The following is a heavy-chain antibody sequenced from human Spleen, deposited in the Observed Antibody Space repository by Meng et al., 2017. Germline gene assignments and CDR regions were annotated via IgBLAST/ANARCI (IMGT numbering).Heavy chain of an antibody. D-gene: IGHD3-22*01. CDR3: TRDRQYYYDSSGSGY. CDR2: TRRTAYGGTT. Sequence: GGSLRLSCTASGFTFGDYAMSWVRQAPGKGLEWVGFTRRTAYGGTTEYAASVKGRFTISRDDSKSIAYLQMNSLKTEDTAVYYCTRDRQYYYDSSGSGYWGQGTLVTVSS. J-gene: IGHJ4*02. V-gene: IGHV3-49*04. CDR1: GFTFGDYA.